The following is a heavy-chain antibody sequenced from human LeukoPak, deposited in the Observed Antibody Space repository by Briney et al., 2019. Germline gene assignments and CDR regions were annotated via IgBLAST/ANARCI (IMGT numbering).Heavy chain of an antibody. V-gene: IGHV3-7*01. D-gene: IGHD4-23*01. Sequence: GGSLRLSCAASGFTFSSYWMSWVRQAPGKGLEWVANIKQDGSEKYYVDSVKGRSTISRDNAKNSLYLQMNSLRAEDTAVYYCARDIDYGGNPEAWDYWGQGTLVTVSS. CDR3: ARDIDYGGNPEAWDY. CDR1: GFTFSSYW. J-gene: IGHJ4*02. CDR2: IKQDGSEK.